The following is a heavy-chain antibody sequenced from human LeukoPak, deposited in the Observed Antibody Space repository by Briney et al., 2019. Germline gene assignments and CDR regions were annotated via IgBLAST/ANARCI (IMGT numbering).Heavy chain of an antibody. V-gene: IGHV2-5*01. CDR1: GFSLSTSGVG. CDR3: AHLRYDYVWGSSYRPGENWFDP. J-gene: IGHJ5*02. D-gene: IGHD3-16*01. Sequence: SGPTLVNPTQTLTLTCTFSGFSLSTSGVGVGWIRQPPGKALEWLALIYWNDDKRYSPSLKSRLTITKDTSKNQVVLTMTNMDPVDTATYYCAHLRYDYVWGSSYRPGENWFDPWGQGTLVTVSS. CDR2: IYWNDDK.